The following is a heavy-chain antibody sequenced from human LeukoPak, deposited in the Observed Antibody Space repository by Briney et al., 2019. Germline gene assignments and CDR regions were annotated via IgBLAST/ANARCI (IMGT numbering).Heavy chain of an antibody. CDR3: ARAYSSSSGRDAFDS. D-gene: IGHD6-6*01. V-gene: IGHV3-48*02. Sequence: GGSLRLSCAASGFTFSKYAMNWVRQAPGKGLEWVSYISSSSSTIYYADSVKGRFTISRDSAKTSLFLQMNSLRDEDTAVYYCARAYSSSSGRDAFDSWGLGTLVTVSS. CDR1: GFTFSKYA. J-gene: IGHJ3*02. CDR2: ISSSSSTI.